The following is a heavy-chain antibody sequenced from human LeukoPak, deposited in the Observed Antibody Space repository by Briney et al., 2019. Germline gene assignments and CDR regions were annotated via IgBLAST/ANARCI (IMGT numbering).Heavy chain of an antibody. CDR3: ARGVALVVVAATAFDY. V-gene: IGHV4-30-2*01. CDR2: IYHTGST. Sequence: PSETLSLTCDVSGGSISSGLYSWSWIRQPLGKGLEWIGYIYHTGSTYYNPSLKSRVTISVDTSKNQFSLRLSSVTAADTAVYYCARGVALVVVAATAFDYWGQGTLVTVSS. J-gene: IGHJ4*02. D-gene: IGHD2-15*01. CDR1: GGSISSGLYS.